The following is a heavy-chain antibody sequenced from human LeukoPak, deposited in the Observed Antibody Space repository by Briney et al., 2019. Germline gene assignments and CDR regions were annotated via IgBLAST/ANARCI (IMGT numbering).Heavy chain of an antibody. CDR1: GGSISSGGYY. Sequence: SQTLSLTCTVSGGSISSGGYYWSWIRQPPGKGLEWIGYIYHSGSTYYNPSLKSRATISVDRSKDQFSLKLSSVTAADTAVYYCAREGRLPRRSDYWGQGTLVTVSS. V-gene: IGHV4-30-2*01. CDR3: AREGRLPRRSDY. D-gene: IGHD2-15*01. CDR2: IYHSGST. J-gene: IGHJ4*02.